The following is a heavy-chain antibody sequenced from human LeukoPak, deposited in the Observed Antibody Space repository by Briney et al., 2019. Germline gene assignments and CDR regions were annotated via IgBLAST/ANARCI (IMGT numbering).Heavy chain of an antibody. CDR3: ARHDFVHDSSGYFLGGDY. CDR2: IHPGDSNT. CDR1: GYSFTLYW. V-gene: IGHV5-51*01. D-gene: IGHD3-22*01. J-gene: IGHJ4*02. Sequence: KRGESLKISCKGSGYSFTLYWIGWVRQMPGKGLEWMGIIHPGDSNTKYSPSFQGQVTISADKSSSTAYLQWSSLKASDTGIYYCARHDFVHDSSGYFLGGDYWGQGTLLTVSS.